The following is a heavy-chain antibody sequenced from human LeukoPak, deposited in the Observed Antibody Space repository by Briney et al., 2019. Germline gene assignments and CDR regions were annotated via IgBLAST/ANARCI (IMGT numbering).Heavy chain of an antibody. CDR2: ISSSGSTI. V-gene: IGHV3-11*01. Sequence: GGSLRLSCAASGFTFSDYCMSWIRQAPGKGLEWVSYISSSGSTIYYADSVKGRFTISRDNAKNSLYLQMNSLRAEDTAVYYCAREGSSSWYPHDAFDIWGQGTMVTVSS. CDR3: AREGSSSWYPHDAFDI. CDR1: GFTFSDYC. D-gene: IGHD6-13*01. J-gene: IGHJ3*02.